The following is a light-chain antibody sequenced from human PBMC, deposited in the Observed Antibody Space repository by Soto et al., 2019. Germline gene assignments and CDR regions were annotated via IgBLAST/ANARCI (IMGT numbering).Light chain of an antibody. CDR3: QQSFSPLRT. CDR2: AAS. V-gene: IGKV1-39*01. CDR1: ETLNNY. J-gene: IGKJ4*01. Sequence: DIQMTQSPSSVSASVGDRVTITCRASETLNNYLTWFQQKPGKAPKVLIYAASTLLGGVPSRFIGSGCGAEYSLIIISLQPEDFATYYCQQSFSPLRTFGGGTKVDIK.